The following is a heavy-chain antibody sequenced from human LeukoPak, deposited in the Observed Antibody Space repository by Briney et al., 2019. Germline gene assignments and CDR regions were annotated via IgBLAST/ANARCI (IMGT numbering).Heavy chain of an antibody. Sequence: ASVKVSCKVSGYTLTELSMHWVRQAPGKGLEWMGGFDPEDGETIYAQKFQGRVTMTEDTSTDTAYMELSSLRSEDTAVYYCATDLFLTINDYSSYWGQGTLVTVSS. V-gene: IGHV1-24*01. CDR2: FDPEDGET. J-gene: IGHJ4*02. CDR3: ATDLFLTINDYSSY. D-gene: IGHD4-11*01. CDR1: GYTLTELS.